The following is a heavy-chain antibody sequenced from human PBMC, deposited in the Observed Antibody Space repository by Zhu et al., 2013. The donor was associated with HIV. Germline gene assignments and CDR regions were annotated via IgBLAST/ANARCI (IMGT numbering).Heavy chain of an antibody. CDR2: INANTGTT. J-gene: IGHJ6*02. CDR3: ARMYYYDSSGYSYGMDV. V-gene: IGHV1-2*02. CDR1: GYIFTDYY. Sequence: QVQLVQSGAEVKKPGASVRVSCQASGYIFTDYYIHWVRQAPGQGLEWMGEINANTGTTIYAQKFQGRVTMTRDTSITTSYMDLNRLIPDDTAVYYCARMYYYDSSGYSYGMDVWGQGTTVTVSS. D-gene: IGHD3-22*01.